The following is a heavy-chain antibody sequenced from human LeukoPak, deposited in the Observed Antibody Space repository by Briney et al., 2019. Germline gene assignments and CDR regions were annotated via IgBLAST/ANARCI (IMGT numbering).Heavy chain of an antibody. Sequence: SETLSLTCAVSGASISSSYWWSWVRQPPGKGLEWIGEIHHSGSTKYNPSLKSRVTISVDKSKNQFSLKLSSVTAADTAVYYCARRAPYSYEWSTLDYWGQGTLVTVSS. CDR2: IHHSGST. V-gene: IGHV4-4*02. CDR3: ARRAPYSYEWSTLDY. D-gene: IGHD5-18*01. J-gene: IGHJ4*02. CDR1: GASISSSYW.